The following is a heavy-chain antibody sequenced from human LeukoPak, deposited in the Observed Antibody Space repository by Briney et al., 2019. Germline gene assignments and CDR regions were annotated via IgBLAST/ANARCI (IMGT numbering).Heavy chain of an antibody. J-gene: IGHJ4*02. D-gene: IGHD6-19*01. V-gene: IGHV3-30*18. CDR2: ISYVGSNK. CDR1: GFTFSSYG. Sequence: GRSLRLSCAASGFTFSSYGMHWVRQAPGKGLEWVAVISYVGSNKYYADSVKGRFTISRDNSKNTLYLQMNSLRAEDTAVYYCAKVEQWLEVDYWGQGTLVTVSS. CDR3: AKVEQWLEVDY.